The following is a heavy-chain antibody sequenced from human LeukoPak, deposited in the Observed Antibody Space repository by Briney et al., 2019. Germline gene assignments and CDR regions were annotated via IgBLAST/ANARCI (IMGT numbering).Heavy chain of an antibody. CDR2: INHSGST. V-gene: IGHV4-34*01. J-gene: IGHJ4*02. Sequence: SETLSLTCTVPGGSISSYYWSWIRQPPGKGLEWIGEINHSGSTNYNPSLKSRVTISVDTSKNQFSLKLSSVTAADTAVYYCARASPLYYYDSSGYPFGYWGQGTLVTVSS. CDR1: GGSISSYY. D-gene: IGHD3-22*01. CDR3: ARASPLYYYDSSGYPFGY.